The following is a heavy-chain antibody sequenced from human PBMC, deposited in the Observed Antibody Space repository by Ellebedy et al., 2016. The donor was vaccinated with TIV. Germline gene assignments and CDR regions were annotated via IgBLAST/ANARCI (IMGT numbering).Heavy chain of an antibody. CDR2: MSVDGGTT. CDR1: GFMFSSYA. V-gene: IGHV3-23*01. Sequence: GESLKISXAASGFMFSSYAVSWVRQGPGKGLEWVSVMSVDGGTTHYADSVKGRFTISRDNSKNTLYLQMNSLRAEDTALYYCARPRDHRLQFGCLEIWGQGTMVTVSS. D-gene: IGHD1-14*01. J-gene: IGHJ3*02. CDR3: ARPRDHRLQFGCLEI.